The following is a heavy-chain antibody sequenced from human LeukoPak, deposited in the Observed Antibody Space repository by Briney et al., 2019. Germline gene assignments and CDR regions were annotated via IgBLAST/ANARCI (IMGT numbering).Heavy chain of an antibody. V-gene: IGHV4-4*02. D-gene: IGHD1-26*01. CDR1: GASISSGYW. CDR3: ASLYSGSYDTGSFDYFNY. J-gene: IGHJ4*02. Sequence: PSETLSLTCAVSGASISSGYWWSWVRQPPGKGLEWIGEIYHSGSTNHNPSLKSRVTISVDKSKSQFSLNLSSVTAADTAVYYCASLYSGSYDTGSFDYFNYWGQGTLVTVSS. CDR2: IYHSGST.